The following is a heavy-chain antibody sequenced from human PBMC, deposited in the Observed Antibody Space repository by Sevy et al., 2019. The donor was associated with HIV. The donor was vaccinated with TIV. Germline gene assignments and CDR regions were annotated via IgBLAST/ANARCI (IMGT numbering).Heavy chain of an antibody. CDR1: GFTFSSYW. J-gene: IGHJ3*02. D-gene: IGHD2-15*01. CDR2: IKEDGSEK. Sequence: GGSLRLSCAASGFTFSSYWMSWVRQAPGKGLEWVANIKEDGSEKYYVDSVKGRCTISRDNAKSSLYLQMNSLRDEDMAIYYCARDTYSSAFDIWGQGTVVTVSS. CDR3: ARDTYSSAFDI. V-gene: IGHV3-7*01.